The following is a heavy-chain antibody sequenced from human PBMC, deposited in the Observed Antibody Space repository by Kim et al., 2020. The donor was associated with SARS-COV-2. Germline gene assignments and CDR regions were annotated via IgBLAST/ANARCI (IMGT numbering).Heavy chain of an antibody. D-gene: IGHD7-27*01. J-gene: IGHJ4*02. CDR2: GRP. V-gene: IGHV4-59*01. Sequence: GRPTYTHSLKSRVPISVETSNNQFSLKLSSVTAADTAVYYCARAPGHDYWGQGTLVTVSS. CDR3: ARAPGHDY.